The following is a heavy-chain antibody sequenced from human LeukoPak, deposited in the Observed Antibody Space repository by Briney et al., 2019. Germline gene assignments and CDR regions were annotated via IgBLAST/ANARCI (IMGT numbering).Heavy chain of an antibody. J-gene: IGHJ6*02. CDR3: AKDRAARNGMDV. CDR2: LYVSGTT. V-gene: IGHV4-4*07. CDR1: GGSMSGFY. Sequence: SETLSLTCTVSGGSMSGFYWSWLRQPAGRGLEWIGRLYVSGTTTYNPSLKSRVTMSVEPSKNQFSLNLTSVTAADTAVYYCAKDRAARNGMDVWGHGTTVTVSS. D-gene: IGHD6-6*01.